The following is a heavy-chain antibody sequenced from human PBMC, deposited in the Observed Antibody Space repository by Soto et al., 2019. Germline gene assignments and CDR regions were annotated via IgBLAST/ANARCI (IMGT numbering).Heavy chain of an antibody. J-gene: IGHJ4*02. CDR3: ASYMSGYDSDIYYFDY. CDR1: GFTFSSYS. CDR2: ISSSSSTI. Sequence: GGSLRLSCAASGFTFSSYSMNWVRQAPGKGLEWVSYISSSSSTIYYADSVKGRFTISRDNAKNSLYLQMNSLRAEDTAVYYCASYMSGYDSDIYYFDYWGQGTLVTAPQ. D-gene: IGHD5-12*01. V-gene: IGHV3-48*01.